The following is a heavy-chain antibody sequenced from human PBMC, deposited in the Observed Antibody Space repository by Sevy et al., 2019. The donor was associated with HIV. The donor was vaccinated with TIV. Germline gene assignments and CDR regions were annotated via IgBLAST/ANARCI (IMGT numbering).Heavy chain of an antibody. CDR1: GFTFSSYG. D-gene: IGHD2-2*01. J-gene: IGHJ6*02. CDR3: ARGGNIVVVPAAPYYYYYGMDV. CDR2: IWYDGSNK. Sequence: GGSLRLSCAASGFTFSSYGMHWVRQAPGKGLEWVAVIWYDGSNKYYADSVKGRFTISRNNSKNTLYLQMNSRRAEDTAVYYCARGGNIVVVPAAPYYYYYGMDVWGQGTTVTVSS. V-gene: IGHV3-33*01.